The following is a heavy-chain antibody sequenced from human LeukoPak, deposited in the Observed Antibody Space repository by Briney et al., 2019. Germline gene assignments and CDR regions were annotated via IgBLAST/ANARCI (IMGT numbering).Heavy chain of an antibody. CDR1: GGSISSSSYY. CDR3: ARVGRTRFSPSGAFDI. D-gene: IGHD3/OR15-3a*01. J-gene: IGHJ3*02. Sequence: SETLSLTCTVSGGSISSSSYYWGWIRQPPGKGLEWIGSIYYSGSTYYNPPLKSRVTISVDTSKNQFSLKLSSVTAADTAVYYCARVGRTRFSPSGAFDIWGQGTMVTVSS. V-gene: IGHV4-39*07. CDR2: IYYSGST.